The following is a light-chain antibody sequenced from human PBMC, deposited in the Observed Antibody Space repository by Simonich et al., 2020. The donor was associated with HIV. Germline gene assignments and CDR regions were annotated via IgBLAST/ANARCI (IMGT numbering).Light chain of an antibody. CDR1: QSVLYSSNNKNY. CDR3: QQYFRTPLT. CDR2: CAS. J-gene: IGKJ4*01. V-gene: IGKV4-1*01. Sequence: DIVMTQSPDSLAVSLGERATINCKSSQSVLYSSNNKNYLAWYQQKPGQPPNLLIYCASTREFGVPDRFSGSGSGTDFTLTISSLQAEDVAVYYCQQYFRTPLTFGGGTKVEIK.